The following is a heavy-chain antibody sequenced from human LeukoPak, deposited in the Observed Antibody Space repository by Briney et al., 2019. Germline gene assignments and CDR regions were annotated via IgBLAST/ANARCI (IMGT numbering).Heavy chain of an antibody. V-gene: IGHV3-30*01. J-gene: IGHJ4*02. CDR1: GFTFSSYA. CDR2: ISYDGSNK. CDR3: ATGITTTTFSYFDY. Sequence: GRSLRLSCAASGFTFSSYAVDWVRQAPGKGLEWVAVISYDGSNKFYADSVKGRFAISRDNSRSTLYLQMNSLSAEDTAVYYCATGITTTTFSYFDYWGQGALVTVSS. D-gene: IGHD1-7*01.